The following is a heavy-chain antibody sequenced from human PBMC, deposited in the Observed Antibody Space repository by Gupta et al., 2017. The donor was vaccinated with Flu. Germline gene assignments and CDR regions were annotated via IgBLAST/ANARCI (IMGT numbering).Heavy chain of an antibody. J-gene: IGHJ4*02. CDR1: EFPFNNDW. V-gene: IGHV3-15*01. Sequence: EVQLVESGGGLVKPGGSLRVSCAASEFPFNNDWMSGVSQAPGKGLEWVGRIRSKTDGGITDYAAPVQGRFTISRDDSTNTLYLQMNSLKIEDTAVYYCTSHPTYYYDSSGYPDSWGQGTLVTVSS. CDR2: IRSKTDGGIT. CDR3: TSHPTYYYDSSGYPDS. D-gene: IGHD3-22*01.